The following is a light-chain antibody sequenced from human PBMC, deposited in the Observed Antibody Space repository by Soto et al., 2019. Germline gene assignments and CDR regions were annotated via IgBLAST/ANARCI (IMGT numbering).Light chain of an antibody. V-gene: IGKV3-20*01. CDR2: GAS. CDR1: QTVLNNY. Sequence: EIVLTQSPGTLSLSPGERATLSCRASQTVLNNYLTWYQQKPGQAPRRLIFGASFRATGIPDRFSGSGSGTDFTLTIRRLEPEDFAVYYCQQYSSSPTTFGQGTKVEIK. CDR3: QQYSSSPTT. J-gene: IGKJ1*01.